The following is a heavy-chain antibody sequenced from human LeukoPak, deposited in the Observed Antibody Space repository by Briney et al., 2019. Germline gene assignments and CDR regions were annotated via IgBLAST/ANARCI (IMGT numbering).Heavy chain of an antibody. D-gene: IGHD1-26*01. V-gene: IGHV4-34*01. J-gene: IGHJ4*02. CDR1: GGSFSDYY. CDR3: TRESGAFSPFGF. CDR2: INHSGST. Sequence: KPSETLSLTCAVYGGSFSDYYWSWIRQPPGKGLEWIGEINHSGSTNYNPSLESRVTMSIDTSKNHLSLELTSVTAADTAMYYCTRESGAFSPFGFWGQGTLVTVSS.